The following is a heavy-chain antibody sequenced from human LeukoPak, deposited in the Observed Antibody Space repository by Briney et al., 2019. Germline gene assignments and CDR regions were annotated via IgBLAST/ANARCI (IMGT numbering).Heavy chain of an antibody. J-gene: IGHJ4*02. D-gene: IGHD6-13*01. CDR3: ARDHSGGWYSDYFDY. CDR1: GFNFSSYG. CDR2: IWYDGSNK. Sequence: RSGGSLRLSCAASGFNFSSYGMHWVRQAPGKGLEWVAVIWYDGSNKYYADSVKGRFTISRDNSKNTLYLQMNSLRAEDTAVYYCARDHSGGWYSDYFDYWGQGTLVTVSS. V-gene: IGHV3-33*01.